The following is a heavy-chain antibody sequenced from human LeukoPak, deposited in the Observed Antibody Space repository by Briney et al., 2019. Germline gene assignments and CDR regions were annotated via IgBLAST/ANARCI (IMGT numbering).Heavy chain of an antibody. J-gene: IGHJ4*02. CDR3: ARHGAYYYDSNGYRMFDY. V-gene: IGHV5-51*01. D-gene: IGHD3-22*01. CDR2: IYPGDSDS. Sequence: GESLKISCKVSGYSFINYWIAWVRQMPGKGLEWMGIIYPGDSDSRYSPSFQGQVTISADKSISTAYLQWSSLKDSDTAMYYCARHGAYYYDSNGYRMFDYWGQGTLVTVSS. CDR1: GYSFINYW.